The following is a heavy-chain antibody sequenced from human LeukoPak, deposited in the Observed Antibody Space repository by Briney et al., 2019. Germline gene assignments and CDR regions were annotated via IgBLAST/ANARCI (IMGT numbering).Heavy chain of an antibody. CDR2: INSDGSDT. Sequence: PGGSLRLSCAAAGCTFSSYWMCWVRQAPGKGLVWVSRINSDGSDTRYADSAKGRFTISRDNAKNTLYLQVNSLRAEDTAVYYCARDFGTSDYYFDYWGQGTLVTVSS. J-gene: IGHJ4*02. CDR1: GCTFSSYW. D-gene: IGHD2-21*02. CDR3: ARDFGTSDYYFDY. V-gene: IGHV3-74*01.